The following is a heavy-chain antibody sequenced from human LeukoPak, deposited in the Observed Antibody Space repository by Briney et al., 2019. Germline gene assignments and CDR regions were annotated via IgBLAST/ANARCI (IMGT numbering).Heavy chain of an antibody. J-gene: IGHJ3*02. CDR3: ARGGSGSYIDAFGI. D-gene: IGHD3-10*01. Sequence: SETLSLTCTVSGYSVNSGYYWGLIRQPPGKGLEWIGCIYHSGNPYYNPSLKSRVTISVDTSKNQFSLKLTSVTAADTAVYYCARGGSGSYIDAFGIWGQGTMVTVSS. CDR1: GYSVNSGYY. V-gene: IGHV4-38-2*02. CDR2: IYHSGNP.